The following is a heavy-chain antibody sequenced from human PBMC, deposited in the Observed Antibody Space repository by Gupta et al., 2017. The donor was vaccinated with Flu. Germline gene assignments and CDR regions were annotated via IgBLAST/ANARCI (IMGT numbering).Heavy chain of an antibody. CDR3: ARVNKEKSGYCSGGSCSSFDY. CDR1: GFTFSSYS. D-gene: IGHD2-15*01. Sequence: EVQLVESGGGLVKPGGSLRLSCAASGFTFSSYSMNWVRQAPGKGLEWVSSISSSSSYIYYADSVKGRFTISRDNAKNSLYLQMNSLRAEDTAVYYCARVNKEKSGYCSGGSCSSFDYWGQGTLVTVSS. J-gene: IGHJ4*02. CDR2: ISSSSSYI. V-gene: IGHV3-21*01.